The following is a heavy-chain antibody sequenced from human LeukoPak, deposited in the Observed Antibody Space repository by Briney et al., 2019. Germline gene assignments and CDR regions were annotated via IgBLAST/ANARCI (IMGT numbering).Heavy chain of an antibody. D-gene: IGHD5-12*01. J-gene: IGHJ4*02. Sequence: GSLRLSCAASGFTLSSYAMSWVRQAPGKGLEWVSAISGSGGSTYYADSVKGRFTISRDNAKNTLYLQMNSLRAEDTAVYYCARAVRTLSRRGYDLGYWGQGTLVTVSS. CDR2: ISGSGGST. CDR1: GFTLSSYA. V-gene: IGHV3-23*01. CDR3: ARAVRTLSRRGYDLGY.